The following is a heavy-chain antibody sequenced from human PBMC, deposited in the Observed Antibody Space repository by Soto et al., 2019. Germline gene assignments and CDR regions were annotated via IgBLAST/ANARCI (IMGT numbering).Heavy chain of an antibody. CDR3: AKGRAYKLSSWFDP. CDR2: ISGNDGST. Sequence: HPGGSLRLSCTASGFTFSSYAMNWVRQAPGKGLEWVSSISGNDGSTYYADSVKGRFTISRDNSKNTLYLQMNSLRAEDTAVYFCAKGRAYKLSSWFDPWGQGTLVTVSS. D-gene: IGHD1-1*01. J-gene: IGHJ5*02. CDR1: GFTFSSYA. V-gene: IGHV3-23*01.